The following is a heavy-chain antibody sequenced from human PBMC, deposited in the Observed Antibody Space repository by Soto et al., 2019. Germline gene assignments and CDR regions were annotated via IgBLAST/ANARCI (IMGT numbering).Heavy chain of an antibody. CDR2: INAGNGNT. CDR3: ERSSVVVTALYY. Sequence: ASAKVSCKASGYTFTSYAMHWVRQAPGQRLEWMGWINAGNGNTKYSQKFQGRVTITRDTSASTAYMELSSLRSEDTAVYYCERSSVVVTALYYWKQGTLVTVSA. D-gene: IGHD2-21*02. J-gene: IGHJ4*02. V-gene: IGHV1-3*01. CDR1: GYTFTSYA.